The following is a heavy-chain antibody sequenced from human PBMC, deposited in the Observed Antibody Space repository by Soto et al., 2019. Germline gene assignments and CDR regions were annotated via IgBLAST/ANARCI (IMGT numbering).Heavy chain of an antibody. Sequence: QVQVQESGPGLVKPSQTLSLKCSVSGGSIGSRDYYWSWIRQHPEKGLQWIGSIYYNGNTDYNPSLRGRSIMSLDTSMNDFSVKLTSVTAAGTSVYYCARDKGGEALKGSGMDVWGQGTTVTV. CDR3: ARDKGGEALKGSGMDV. J-gene: IGHJ6*02. CDR2: IYYNGNT. CDR1: GGSIGSRDYY. V-gene: IGHV4-31*02. D-gene: IGHD4-17*01.